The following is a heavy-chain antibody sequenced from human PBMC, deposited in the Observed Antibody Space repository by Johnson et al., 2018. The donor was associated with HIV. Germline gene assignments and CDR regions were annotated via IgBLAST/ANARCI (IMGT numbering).Heavy chain of an antibody. J-gene: IGHJ3*02. CDR2: IGAAGDT. V-gene: IGHV3-13*01. D-gene: IGHD5-24*01. CDR3: ARACRDGYTCDAFDI. Sequence: VQLVESGGGLVQPGGSLRLSCAASGFTFRSYDMHWVRQATGKGLEWVSAIGAAGDTYYPGSVKGRFIISRDNNKNSLYLQMNSLRAEDTALYYCARACRDGYTCDAFDIWGQGTMVTVSS. CDR1: GFTFRSYD.